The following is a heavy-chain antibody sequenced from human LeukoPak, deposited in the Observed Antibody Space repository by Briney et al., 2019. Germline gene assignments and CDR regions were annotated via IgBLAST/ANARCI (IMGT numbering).Heavy chain of an antibody. CDR3: ARGNYYGSGSYYRPFYYFDY. Sequence: SETLSLTCTVSGGSISSYYWSWLRQPAGKGLEWIGRIYTSGSTNYNPSLKSRVTMSVDTSKNQFSLKLSSVTAADTAVYYCARGNYYGSGSYYRPFYYFDYWGQGTLVTVSS. D-gene: IGHD3-10*01. V-gene: IGHV4-4*07. J-gene: IGHJ4*02. CDR2: IYTSGST. CDR1: GGSISSYY.